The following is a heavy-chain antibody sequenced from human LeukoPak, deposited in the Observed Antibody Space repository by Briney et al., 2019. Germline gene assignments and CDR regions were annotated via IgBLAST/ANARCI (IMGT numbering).Heavy chain of an antibody. CDR3: KWEPKY. V-gene: IGHV3-66*01. CDR1: GFSVTNNY. D-gene: IGHD1-26*01. CDR2: IYGGGST. Sequence: GGSLRLSCAVSGFSVTNNYMSWVRQAPGKGLEWVSVIYGGGSTHYADSVKGRFTISRDNSKNTVYLQMNSLRAEDTAIYYCKWEPKYWGQGTLVTVSS. J-gene: IGHJ4*02.